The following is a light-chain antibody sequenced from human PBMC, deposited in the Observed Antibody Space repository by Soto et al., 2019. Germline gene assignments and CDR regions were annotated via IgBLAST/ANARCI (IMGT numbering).Light chain of an antibody. V-gene: IGLV3-21*02. CDR1: RIGSKS. Sequence: SYELTQPPSVSVAPGQTATITCGGDRIGSKSVHWFQQRPGQAPVLVVYDDSERPSGIPERFSGSNSGNTATLTISRVEAGDEADYYCGSWDSSLSAYVFGTGTKVTVL. J-gene: IGLJ1*01. CDR2: DDS. CDR3: GSWDSSLSAYV.